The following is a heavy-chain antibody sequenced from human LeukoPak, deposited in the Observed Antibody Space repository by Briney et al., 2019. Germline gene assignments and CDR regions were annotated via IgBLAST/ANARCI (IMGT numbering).Heavy chain of an antibody. V-gene: IGHV3-53*01. D-gene: IGHD4-17*01. CDR3: ARDYGPTPFDY. Sequence: GGSLRLSCAASGFTVSSNYMTWVRQAPGMGLECVSVMYSDGSTFYADSVKGRFIMSRDNSKNTLYLQMNSLRAEDTAVYYCARDYGPTPFDYWGQGTLVTVSS. CDR1: GFTVSSNY. CDR2: MYSDGST. J-gene: IGHJ4*02.